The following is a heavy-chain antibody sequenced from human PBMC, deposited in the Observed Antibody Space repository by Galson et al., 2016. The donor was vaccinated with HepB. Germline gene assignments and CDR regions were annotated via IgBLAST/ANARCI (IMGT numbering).Heavy chain of an antibody. D-gene: IGHD5-24*01. Sequence: SVKVSCKASGDTLIGYYMHWVRQAPGQGLEWMGRINPDTGGTHYAQKFQGRVTMTRDTSTSTAYMELSRLRSEDTAVYYCARVHSGNAYNSAKWFDPWGQGTLVSVSS. CDR2: INPDTGGT. CDR3: ARVHSGNAYNSAKWFDP. V-gene: IGHV1-2*06. CDR1: GDTLIGYY. J-gene: IGHJ5*02.